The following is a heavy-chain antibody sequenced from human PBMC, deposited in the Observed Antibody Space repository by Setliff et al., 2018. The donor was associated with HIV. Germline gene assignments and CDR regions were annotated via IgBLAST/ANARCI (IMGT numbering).Heavy chain of an antibody. V-gene: IGHV4-34*01. Sequence: LSLTCAVYGGSFSDNYWSWIRQSPGKGLEWIGEINHSGRTKYSPSLRSRVSISVDTSKTQFSLKLSSVNAADTAVYYCARDAPWDSYGLDYWGQGTLVTVSS. CDR1: GGSFSDNY. CDR2: INHSGRT. J-gene: IGHJ4*02. D-gene: IGHD5-18*01. CDR3: ARDAPWDSYGLDY.